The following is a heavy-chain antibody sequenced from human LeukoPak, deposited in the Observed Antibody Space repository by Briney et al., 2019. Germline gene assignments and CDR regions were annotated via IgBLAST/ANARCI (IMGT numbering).Heavy chain of an antibody. Sequence: PSETLSLTCTVSGGSISTYYWTWIRQPAGKGLEWIGRIYTSGSTNYNPSLKSRVTMSLDTSKNQFSLKVTSVTAADTAVYYCARGRKGRYDSSSYYYNYYMDVWGKGTTVTVSS. CDR1: GGSISTYY. CDR2: IYTSGST. V-gene: IGHV4-4*07. CDR3: ARGRKGRYDSSSYYYNYYMDV. J-gene: IGHJ6*03. D-gene: IGHD3-22*01.